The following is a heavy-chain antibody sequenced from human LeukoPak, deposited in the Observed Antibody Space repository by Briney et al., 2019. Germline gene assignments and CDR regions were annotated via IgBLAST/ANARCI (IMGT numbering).Heavy chain of an antibody. CDR2: ISSSSSTI. Sequence: PGGSLRLSCAASGFTFSSYSMNWVRPAPGKALEWASYISSSSSTISYADSVKGRFTIYRENAKISLYLQMDSLRAEDTAVYYCARDTGDYVSFDYWGQGTLVTVSS. J-gene: IGHJ4*02. CDR3: ARDTGDYVSFDY. CDR1: GFTFSSYS. V-gene: IGHV3-48*01. D-gene: IGHD4-17*01.